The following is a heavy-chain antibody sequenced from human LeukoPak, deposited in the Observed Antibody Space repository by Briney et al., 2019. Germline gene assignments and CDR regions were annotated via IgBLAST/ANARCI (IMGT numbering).Heavy chain of an antibody. Sequence: ASVKVSCKASGYTFTDYYLHWVRQAPGQGLEWMGWINPNSGDTDYAQKFQGRVTMTRDTSISTAYMELSRLRYDDTAVYYCARDMDTGPDLFDYWGQGTLVTVSS. CDR2: INPNSGDT. D-gene: IGHD5-18*01. J-gene: IGHJ4*02. CDR1: GYTFTDYY. V-gene: IGHV1-2*02. CDR3: ARDMDTGPDLFDY.